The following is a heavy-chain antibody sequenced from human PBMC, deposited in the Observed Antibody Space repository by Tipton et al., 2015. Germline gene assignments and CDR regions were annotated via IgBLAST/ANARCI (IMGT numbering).Heavy chain of an antibody. CDR1: GFTFGSYA. CDR2: IVGSGGVT. J-gene: IGHJ6*02. CDR3: AKDLLTGSQYYQKFGMEV. D-gene: IGHD2-2*01. Sequence: GSLRLSCAASGFTFGSYAMTWVRQAPGKGLEWVSSIVGSGGVTFYADSVKDRFTISRDISKTTLYLQMNSLRAEDTAVYYCAKDLLTGSQYYQKFGMEVWGQGTAVTVSS. V-gene: IGHV3-23*01.